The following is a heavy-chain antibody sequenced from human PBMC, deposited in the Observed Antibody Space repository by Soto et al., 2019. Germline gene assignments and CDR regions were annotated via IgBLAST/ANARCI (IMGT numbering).Heavy chain of an antibody. D-gene: IGHD3-22*01. Sequence: GESLKISCKGSGYSFTSYWIGWVRQMPGKGLEWMGIIYPGDSDTRYSPSFQGQVTISADKSISTAYLQWSSLKASDTAMYYCARTGSITIIVVPYYFDYWGQGTLVTVSS. J-gene: IGHJ4*02. CDR3: ARTGSITIIVVPYYFDY. CDR2: IYPGDSDT. V-gene: IGHV5-51*01. CDR1: GYSFTSYW.